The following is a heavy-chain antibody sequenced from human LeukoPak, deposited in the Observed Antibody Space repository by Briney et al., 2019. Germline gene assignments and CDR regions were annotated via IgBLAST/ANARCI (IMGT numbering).Heavy chain of an antibody. CDR1: GFTFNSYA. Sequence: AGSLRLSCAASGFTFNSYAMYWVRQAPGKELHGVSGIFGSGGSAHYADSVKGRFTISRDNSKNTVYLQMDSLRVEDTAVYYCGKTTTGYSSGRYPGWPVDYWGQGTLVTVSS. CDR2: IFGSGGSA. V-gene: IGHV3-23*01. J-gene: IGHJ4*02. D-gene: IGHD6-19*01. CDR3: GKTTTGYSSGRYPGWPVDY.